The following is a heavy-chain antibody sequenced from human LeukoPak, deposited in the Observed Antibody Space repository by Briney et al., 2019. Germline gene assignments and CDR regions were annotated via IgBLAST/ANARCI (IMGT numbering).Heavy chain of an antibody. CDR2: MNPNSGNT. D-gene: IGHD2-2*01. CDR1: GYTFTSHD. J-gene: IGHJ4*02. Sequence: ASVKVSCKASGYTFTSHDISWVRQATGRGLEWMGWMNPNSGNTGYAQKFQGRVTMTRNTSISTAYMELSSLRSEDTAVYYCARETVVPAAIDYWGQGTLVTVSS. CDR3: ARETVVPAAIDY. V-gene: IGHV1-8*01.